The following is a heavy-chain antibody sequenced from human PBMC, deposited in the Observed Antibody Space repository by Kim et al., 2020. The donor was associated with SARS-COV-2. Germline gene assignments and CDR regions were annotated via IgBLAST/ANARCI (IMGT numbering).Heavy chain of an antibody. V-gene: IGHV1-18*01. CDR3: ARGLYSSSWYGYYYYYYMDV. CDR2: ISAYNGNT. J-gene: IGHJ6*03. Sequence: ASVKVSCKASGYTFTSYGISWVRQAPGQGLEWMGWISAYNGNTNYAQKLQGRVTMTTDTSTSTAYMELRSLRSDDTAVYYCARGLYSSSWYGYYYYYYMDVWGKGTTVTVSS. D-gene: IGHD6-13*01. CDR1: GYTFTSYG.